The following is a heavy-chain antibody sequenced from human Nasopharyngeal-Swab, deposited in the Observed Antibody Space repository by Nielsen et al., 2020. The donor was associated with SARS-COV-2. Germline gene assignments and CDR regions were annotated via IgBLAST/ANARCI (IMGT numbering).Heavy chain of an antibody. D-gene: IGHD2-2*01. CDR1: GFIFSSYA. Sequence: GGSLRLSCAASGFIFSSYAMSWVRQAPGKGLEWVSAISGSGGSTYYADSVKGRFTISRDNSKNTLYLQMNSLRAEDTAVYYCAKVGVIDIVVVPAAISTYYFDYWGQGTLVTVSS. J-gene: IGHJ4*02. CDR3: AKVGVIDIVVVPAAISTYYFDY. CDR2: ISGSGGST. V-gene: IGHV3-23*01.